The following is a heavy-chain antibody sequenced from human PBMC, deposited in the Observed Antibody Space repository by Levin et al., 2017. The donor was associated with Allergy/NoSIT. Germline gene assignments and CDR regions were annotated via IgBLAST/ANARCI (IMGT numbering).Heavy chain of an antibody. Sequence: SCAASGFTFSSYAMHWVRQAPGKGLEWVAVISYDGSNKYYADSVKGRFTISRDNSKNTLYLQMNSLRAEDTAVYYCARDSPAAAFDYWGQGTLVTVSS. CDR1: GFTFSSYA. CDR2: ISYDGSNK. V-gene: IGHV3-30-3*01. D-gene: IGHD6-13*01. CDR3: ARDSPAAAFDY. J-gene: IGHJ4*02.